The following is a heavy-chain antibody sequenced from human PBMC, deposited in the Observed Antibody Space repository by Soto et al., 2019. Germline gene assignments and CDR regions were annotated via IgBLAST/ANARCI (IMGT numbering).Heavy chain of an antibody. CDR2: IYYSGST. CDR1: GGSISSYY. J-gene: IGHJ4*02. CDR3: ARVGSGYDFAY. V-gene: IGHV4-59*01. D-gene: IGHD5-12*01. Sequence: SETLSLTCTVSGGSISSYYWSWIRQPPGKGLEWIGYIYYSGSTNYNPSLKSRVTISVDTSKNQFSLKLSSVTAADTAVYYCARVGSGYDFAYWGQGTLVTVSS.